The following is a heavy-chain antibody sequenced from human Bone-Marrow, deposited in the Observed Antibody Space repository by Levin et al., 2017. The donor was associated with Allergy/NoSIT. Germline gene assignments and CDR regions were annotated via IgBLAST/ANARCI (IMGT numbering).Heavy chain of an antibody. V-gene: IGHV3-23*01. D-gene: IGHD2-15*01. CDR3: AKGGAVVWDAFDM. Sequence: GESLKISCAASGLTFNNYAMSWVRQAPGKGLEWVSGINTSGDNKHYADSVKGRLTISRDSSNNTLYLQMESLRVEDTALYYCAKGGAVVWDAFDMWGQGTMVTVTS. CDR1: GLTFNNYA. J-gene: IGHJ3*02. CDR2: INTSGDNK.